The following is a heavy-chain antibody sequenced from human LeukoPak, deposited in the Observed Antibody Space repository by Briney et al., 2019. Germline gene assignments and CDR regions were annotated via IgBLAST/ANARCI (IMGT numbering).Heavy chain of an antibody. CDR3: ARGVVAGYDFWSGYYWFDP. CDR1: GYTFTSYG. Sequence: GASVRVSCTASGYTFTSYGISWVRQAPGQGLEWMGWISAYNGNTNYAQKLQGRVTMTTDTSTSTAYMEMRSLRSDDTAVYYCARGVVAGYDFWSGYYWFDPWGQGTLVTVSS. J-gene: IGHJ5*02. CDR2: ISAYNGNT. V-gene: IGHV1-18*01. D-gene: IGHD3-3*01.